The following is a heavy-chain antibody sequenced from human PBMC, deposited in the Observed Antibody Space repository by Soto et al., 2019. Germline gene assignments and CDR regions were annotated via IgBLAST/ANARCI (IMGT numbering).Heavy chain of an antibody. CDR3: ARTLLPDTKGAFDI. Sequence: LSLTCSVSGGSVTSYFWSWIRQPAGKGLEWIGRISTSGSTNDNRSLKSRVTMSIDTSRNQFSLKLISVTAADTAIYYCARTLLPDTKGAFDIWGQGKLVTVSS. D-gene: IGHD2-2*01. CDR2: ISTSGST. J-gene: IGHJ3*02. V-gene: IGHV4-4*07. CDR1: GGSVTSYF.